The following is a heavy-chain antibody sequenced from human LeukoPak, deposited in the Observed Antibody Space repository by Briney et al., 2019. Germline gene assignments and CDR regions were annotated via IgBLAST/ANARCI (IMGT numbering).Heavy chain of an antibody. CDR2: IYYSGST. J-gene: IGHJ3*02. V-gene: IGHV4-31*03. D-gene: IGHD3-9*01. Sequence: SETLSPTCTVSGGSISSGGYYWSWIRQHPGKGLEWIGYIYYSGSTDYNPSLKSRFTMSVDTSKNQFSLKLSSVTAADTAVYYCASADYDMAFDIWGQGTMVTVSS. CDR3: ASADYDMAFDI. CDR1: GGSISSGGYY.